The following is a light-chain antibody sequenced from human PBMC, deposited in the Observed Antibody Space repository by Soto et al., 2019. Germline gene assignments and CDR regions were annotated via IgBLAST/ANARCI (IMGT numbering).Light chain of an antibody. CDR3: SSHAGSGTLV. J-gene: IGLJ7*01. CDR1: SSDVGKYKF. Sequence: QSALTQPASVSGSPGQSISISCTGTSSDVGKYKFVSWYQQHPGEAPKLIIYDATQRPSGVSNRFSGSKSGITASLTISGLQAEDEAHYYCSSHAGSGTLVFGGGTQLTVL. CDR2: DAT. V-gene: IGLV2-23*01.